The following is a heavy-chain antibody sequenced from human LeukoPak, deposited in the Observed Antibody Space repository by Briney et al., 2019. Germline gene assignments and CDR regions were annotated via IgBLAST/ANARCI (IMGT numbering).Heavy chain of an antibody. V-gene: IGHV4-59*01. CDR1: GGSISSYY. Sequence: PSETLSLTCTVSGGSISSYYWSWIRQPPGKGLEWIGYIYYSGSTNYNPSLKSRVTISVDTSKNQFSLKLSSVTAADTAVYYCARGGYCSSTSCSFDYWGQGTLVTVSS. J-gene: IGHJ4*02. CDR3: ARGGYCSSTSCSFDY. D-gene: IGHD2-2*01. CDR2: IYYSGST.